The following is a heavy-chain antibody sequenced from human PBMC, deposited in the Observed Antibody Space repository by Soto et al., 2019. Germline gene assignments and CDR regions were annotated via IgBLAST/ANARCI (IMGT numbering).Heavy chain of an antibody. CDR2: ISSSSSTI. V-gene: IGHV3-48*01. CDR3: ARGSGRQWLVQGSDSPPDY. Sequence: GGSLRLSCAASGFTFSSYSMNWVRQAPGKGLEWVSYISSSSSTIYYADSVKGRFTISRDNAKNSLYLQMNSLRAEDTAVYYCARGSGRQWLVQGSDSPPDYWGQGTLVTVSS. D-gene: IGHD6-19*01. CDR1: GFTFSSYS. J-gene: IGHJ4*02.